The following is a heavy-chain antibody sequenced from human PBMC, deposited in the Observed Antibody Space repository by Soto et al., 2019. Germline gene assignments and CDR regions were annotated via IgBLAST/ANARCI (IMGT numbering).Heavy chain of an antibody. CDR3: AKRGKESTRSFWFDP. V-gene: IGHV5-51*01. CDR1: VYSFTSYW. Sequence: PGESLKISCKGSVYSFTSYWIGWVRQMPGKGLEWMGIIYPGDSDTRYSPSFQGQVTISADKSISTAYLQWSSLKASDTAIYYCAKRGKESTRSFWFDPWGQGTLVTVSS. CDR2: IYPGDSDT. D-gene: IGHD2-2*01. J-gene: IGHJ5*02.